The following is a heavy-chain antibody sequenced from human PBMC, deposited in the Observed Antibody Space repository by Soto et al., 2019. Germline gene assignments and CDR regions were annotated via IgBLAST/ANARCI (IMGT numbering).Heavy chain of an antibody. CDR1: GFTFSSYA. D-gene: IGHD6-13*01. J-gene: IGHJ6*02. V-gene: IGHV3-23*01. CDR2: ISGSGGST. Sequence: PSETLRLSCAASGFTFSSYAMSWVRQAPGKGLEWVSAISGSGGSTYYADSVKGRFTISRDNSKNTLYLQMNSLRAEDTAVYYCAKSLGGIAAAGLYYYGMDVWGQGTTVTVSS. CDR3: AKSLGGIAAAGLYYYGMDV.